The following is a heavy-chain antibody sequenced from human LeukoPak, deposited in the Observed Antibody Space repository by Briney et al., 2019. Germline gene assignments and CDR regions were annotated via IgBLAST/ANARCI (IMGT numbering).Heavy chain of an antibody. CDR1: GFTFSIYS. CDR3: ARDRGYFSY. CDR2: ISSSSNTI. D-gene: IGHD2-15*01. V-gene: IGHV3-48*02. J-gene: IGHJ4*02. Sequence: GGSLRLSCAASGFTFSIYSMNWVRQAPGKGLEWVSYISSSSNTIYYADSVKGRFTISRDSAKNSVYLQMSRLRDEDTAVYYCARDRGYFSYWGQGTLVTVSS.